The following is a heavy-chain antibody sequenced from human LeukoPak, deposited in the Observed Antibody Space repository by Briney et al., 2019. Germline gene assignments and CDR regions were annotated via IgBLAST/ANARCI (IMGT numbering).Heavy chain of an antibody. CDR2: INHSGST. CDR3: ARDGLRITIFGVPYIPGYYYGMDV. D-gene: IGHD3-3*01. J-gene: IGHJ6*02. V-gene: IGHV4-34*01. CDR1: GGSFSGYY. Sequence: SETLSLTCAVYGGSFSGYYWSWIRQPPGKGLEWIGEINHSGSTNYNPSLKSRVTISVDTSKNQFSLKLSSVTAADTAVYYCARDGLRITIFGVPYIPGYYYGMDVWGQGTTVTVSS.